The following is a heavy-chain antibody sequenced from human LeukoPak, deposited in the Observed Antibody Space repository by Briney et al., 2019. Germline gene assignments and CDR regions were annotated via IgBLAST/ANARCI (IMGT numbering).Heavy chain of an antibody. D-gene: IGHD3-10*01. J-gene: IGHJ4*02. V-gene: IGHV1-18*01. CDR2: ISAYNGNT. Sequence: ASVKGSCTTSGYTFTSYGISWVRQAPGQGLEWMGWISAYNGNTNYAQKLQGRVTMTTDTSTSTAYMELRGLRSDDTAVYYCAVDYGSGSYYNPLDYWGQGTLVTVSS. CDR1: GYTFTSYG. CDR3: AVDYGSGSYYNPLDY.